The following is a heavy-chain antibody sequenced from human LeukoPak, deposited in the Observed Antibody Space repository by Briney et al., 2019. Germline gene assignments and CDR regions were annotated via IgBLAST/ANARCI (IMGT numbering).Heavy chain of an antibody. CDR1: GFTFSSYS. CDR3: ARGTVSSIAARPPNWFDP. CDR2: ISSSSTYI. D-gene: IGHD6-6*01. Sequence: GGSLRLPCAASGFTFSSYSMNWVRQAPGKGLEWVSSISSSSTYIYYADSVKGRSTISRDNAKNSLYLQMNSLRAEDTAVYYCARGTVSSIAARPPNWFDPWGQGTLVTVSS. J-gene: IGHJ5*02. V-gene: IGHV3-21*01.